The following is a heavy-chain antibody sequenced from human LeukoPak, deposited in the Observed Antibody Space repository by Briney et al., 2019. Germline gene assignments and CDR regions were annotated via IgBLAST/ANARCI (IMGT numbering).Heavy chain of an antibody. CDR1: GFTFSSYG. V-gene: IGHV3-30*02. J-gene: IGHJ2*01. D-gene: IGHD6-19*01. CDR3: AKEDGRSGWSLDL. Sequence: GGSLRLSCAASGFTFSSYGMHWVRQAPGKGLEWVAFIPYDGTNKYYADSVKGRFSTSRDNSKNTLYLQMNSLRAEDTAAYYCAKEDGRSGWSLDLWAVAPWSLSPQ. CDR2: IPYDGTNK.